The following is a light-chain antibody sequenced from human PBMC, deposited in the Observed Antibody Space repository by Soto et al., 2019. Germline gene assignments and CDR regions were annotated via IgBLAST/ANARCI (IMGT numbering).Light chain of an antibody. Sequence: EIVLTKSPGTLSLSPGERATLSCRARQSVSSSYLAWYQQKPGQAPRLLIYGASSRATGIPDRFSGSGSGTDFTLTISRLEPEDFAVYYCQQYGSSLFTFGQGTLLEIK. CDR1: QSVSSSY. CDR3: QQYGSSLFT. J-gene: IGKJ5*01. CDR2: GAS. V-gene: IGKV3-20*01.